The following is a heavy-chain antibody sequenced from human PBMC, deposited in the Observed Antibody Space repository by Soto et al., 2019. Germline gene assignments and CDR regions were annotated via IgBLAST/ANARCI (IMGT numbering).Heavy chain of an antibody. V-gene: IGHV3-30-3*01. D-gene: IGHD3-22*01. CDR3: AREHYYDSSGYRPFDY. J-gene: IGHJ4*02. CDR2: ISYDGSNK. CDR1: GFTFSSYA. Sequence: PGGSLRLSCAASGFTFSSYAMHWVRQAPGKGLEWVVVISYDGSNKYYADSVKGRFTISRDNSKNTLYLQMNSLRAEDTAVYYCAREHYYDSSGYRPFDYWGQGTLVTVSS.